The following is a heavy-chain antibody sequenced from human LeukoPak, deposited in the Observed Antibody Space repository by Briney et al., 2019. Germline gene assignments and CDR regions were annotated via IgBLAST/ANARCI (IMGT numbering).Heavy chain of an antibody. V-gene: IGHV4-30-2*01. CDR2: IYHSGST. Sequence: PSETLSLTCAVSGVSISSGGYSWSWIRQPPGKGLEWIGCIYHSGSTYYNPSLKSRVTISVDRSKNQFSLKRSSVTAADTAVYYCARARARLGIVDYWGQGTLVTVSS. D-gene: IGHD7-27*01. CDR3: ARARARLGIVDY. CDR1: GVSISSGGYS. J-gene: IGHJ4*02.